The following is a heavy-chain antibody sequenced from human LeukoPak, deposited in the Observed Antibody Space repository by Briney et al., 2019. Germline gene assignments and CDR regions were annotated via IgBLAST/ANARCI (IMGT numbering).Heavy chain of an antibody. CDR2: IGTAGDT. CDR3: ARGYSYRFEY. Sequence: GGSLRLSCVASGSTFNTYDMHWVRQAPGKGLEWVSVIGTAGDTYYQASVRGRFTISRESAKNSLYLQMNSLRDGDTAVYYCARGYSYRFEYWGQGTPVIVSS. J-gene: IGHJ4*02. CDR1: GSTFNTYD. V-gene: IGHV3-13*01. D-gene: IGHD5-24*01.